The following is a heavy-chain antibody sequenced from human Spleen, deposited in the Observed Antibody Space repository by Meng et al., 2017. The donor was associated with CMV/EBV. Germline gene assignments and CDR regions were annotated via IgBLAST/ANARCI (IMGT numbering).Heavy chain of an antibody. D-gene: IGHD2-2*01. CDR2: ISSSGSTI. CDR1: RFTFSRYE. V-gene: IGHV3-48*03. J-gene: IGHJ4*02. Sequence: LSLTCAASRFTFSRYEMNWVRQAPGKGLEWVSYISSSGSTIYYADSVKGRFTISRDNAKNSMYLQMNSLRAEDTAVYYCARVPTALDYWGQGTLVTVSS. CDR3: ARVPTALDY.